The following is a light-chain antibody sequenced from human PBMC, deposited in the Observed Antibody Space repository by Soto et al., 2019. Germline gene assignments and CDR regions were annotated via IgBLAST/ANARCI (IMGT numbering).Light chain of an antibody. CDR2: QDN. CDR1: KLGDKY. Sequence: SYELTQPPSVSVSAGQTASITCSGDKLGDKYVCWYQQKPGQSPVVVIYQDNKRPSGIPERFSGSNSGNTATLTISGTQAMDEADYYCQVYDSSTVIFGGGTKVTVL. J-gene: IGLJ2*01. CDR3: QVYDSSTVI. V-gene: IGLV3-1*01.